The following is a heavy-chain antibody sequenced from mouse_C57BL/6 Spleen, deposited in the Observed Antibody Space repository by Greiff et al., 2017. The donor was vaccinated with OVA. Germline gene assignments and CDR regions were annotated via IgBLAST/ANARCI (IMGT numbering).Heavy chain of an antibody. Sequence: VQLKESGGGLVKPGGSLKLSCAASGFTFSDYGMHWVRQAPEKGLEWVAYISSGSSTIYYADTVKGRFTISRDNAKNTLFLQMTSLRSEDTAMYYCAKYYDYSLAYWGQGTLVTVSA. J-gene: IGHJ3*01. CDR2: ISSGSSTI. D-gene: IGHD2-4*01. V-gene: IGHV5-17*01. CDR3: AKYYDYSLAY. CDR1: GFTFSDYG.